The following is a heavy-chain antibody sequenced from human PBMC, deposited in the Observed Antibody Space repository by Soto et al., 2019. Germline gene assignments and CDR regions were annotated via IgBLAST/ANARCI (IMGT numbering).Heavy chain of an antibody. V-gene: IGHV4-59*01. Sequence: SETLSLTCTVSGGSMRNYFWTWIRQPPGKGLGWIGYIHYSGTTSFFPSYNPSLRSRVTISEDTSKNQFSLKLLSVTTADTAVYFCAAGEASSRNLAPYYLDFWGQGTLVTVSS. CDR1: GGSMRNYF. CDR2: IHYSGTT. D-gene: IGHD6-13*01. J-gene: IGHJ4*02. CDR3: AAGEASSRNLAPYYLDF.